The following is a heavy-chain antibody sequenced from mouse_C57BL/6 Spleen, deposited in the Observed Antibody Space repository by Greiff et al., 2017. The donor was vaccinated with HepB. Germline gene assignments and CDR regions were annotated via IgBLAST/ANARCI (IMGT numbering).Heavy chain of an antibody. CDR2: IDPETGGT. D-gene: IGHD1-1*01. CDR3: TRRSITTVVADWYFDV. V-gene: IGHV1-15*01. J-gene: IGHJ1*03. CDR1: GYTFTDYE. Sequence: QVQLQQSGAELVRPGASVTLSCKASGYTFTDYEMHWVKQTPVHGLEWIGAIDPETGGTAYNQKFKGKAILTADKSSSTAYMELRSLTSEDSAVYYCTRRSITTVVADWYFDVWGTGTTVTVSS.